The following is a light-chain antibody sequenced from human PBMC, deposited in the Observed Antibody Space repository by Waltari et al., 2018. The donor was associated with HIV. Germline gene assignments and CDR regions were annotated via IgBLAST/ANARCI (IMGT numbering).Light chain of an antibody. Sequence: QSALTQPASVSGSPGQSITISCTGTTSDIGEYNYVSWYQHHPAEAPKLIIFEVSNRPSGVSTRFSGSKSGNTASLTVSGLQPEDEADYYCSSYTNKYTWVFGGGTKLTVL. V-gene: IGLV2-14*01. CDR3: SSYTNKYTWV. CDR2: EVS. CDR1: TSDIGEYNY. J-gene: IGLJ3*02.